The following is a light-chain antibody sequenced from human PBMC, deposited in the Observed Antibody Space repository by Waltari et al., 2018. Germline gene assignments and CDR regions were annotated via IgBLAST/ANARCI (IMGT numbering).Light chain of an antibody. J-gene: IGLJ2*01. CDR1: SSDVGSYNL. CDR3: SSYTSSSTVV. CDR2: EVS. Sequence: QSALTQPASVSGSPGQSITISCTGTSSDVGSYNLVSWYQQHPGKAPKLMIYEVSNRPSGVSNRFSGSKSGSTASLTISGLQVEDEADYYCSSYTSSSTVVFGGGTKLTVL. V-gene: IGLV2-14*02.